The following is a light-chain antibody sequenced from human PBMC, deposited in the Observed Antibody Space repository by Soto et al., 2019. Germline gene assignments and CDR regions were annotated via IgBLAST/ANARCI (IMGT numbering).Light chain of an antibody. J-gene: IGKJ4*01. CDR1: QSVSSY. CDR2: DAS. V-gene: IGKV3-11*01. Sequence: EIVVTQSPATLSLSPGERATLSCRASQSVSSYLAWYQQKPGQAPRLLIYDASNRATGIPARFSGSGSGTDFTLTISSIEPEDFSGYYCQQRSNWQGATFGGGTKVEIK. CDR3: QQRSNWQGAT.